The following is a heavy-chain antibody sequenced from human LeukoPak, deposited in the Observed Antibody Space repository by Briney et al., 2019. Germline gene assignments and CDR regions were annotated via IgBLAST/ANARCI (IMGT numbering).Heavy chain of an antibody. CDR2: ITGSGDNT. CDR1: GFTFNIYS. V-gene: IGHV3-23*01. Sequence: GGSLRLSCAASGFTFNIYSMSWVRQAPGKGLEWVSAITGSGDNTWYVDSVKGRFTISRDNAKNTLYLQMNSLRAEDTAVYYCARAGNYRFDYWGQGTLVTVSS. D-gene: IGHD1-7*01. CDR3: ARAGNYRFDY. J-gene: IGHJ4*02.